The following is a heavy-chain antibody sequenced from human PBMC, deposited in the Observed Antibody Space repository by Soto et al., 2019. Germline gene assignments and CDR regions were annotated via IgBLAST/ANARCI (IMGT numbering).Heavy chain of an antibody. J-gene: IGHJ6*03. CDR2: ISAYNGNT. D-gene: IGHD6-19*01. Sequence: QVQLVQSGAEVKKPGASVKVSCKASGYTFTSYGISWVRQAPGQGLEWMGWISAYNGNTNYAQKLQGRVTMTTDTSTSTAYMELRSLRSDDTAVYYCARDRPPLYSSDLSSVDYYYYYMDVWGKGTTATVSS. CDR3: ARDRPPLYSSDLSSVDYYYYYMDV. V-gene: IGHV1-18*01. CDR1: GYTFTSYG.